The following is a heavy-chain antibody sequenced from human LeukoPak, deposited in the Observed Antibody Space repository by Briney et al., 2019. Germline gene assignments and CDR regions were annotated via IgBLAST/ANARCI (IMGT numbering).Heavy chain of an antibody. D-gene: IGHD4/OR15-4a*01. J-gene: IGHJ4*02. CDR3: ARVLSAVTSTFDY. Sequence: ASVKVSSKASGYSFTHHNVHWVRQAPGQALEWMGWIKPNNGDTKFSQKFQDRVTLTSDTSIDTAYMEMSGLTSDGTAIYYCARVLSAVTSTFDYWGQGTLVTVSS. CDR1: GYSFTHHN. CDR2: IKPNNGDT. V-gene: IGHV1-2*02.